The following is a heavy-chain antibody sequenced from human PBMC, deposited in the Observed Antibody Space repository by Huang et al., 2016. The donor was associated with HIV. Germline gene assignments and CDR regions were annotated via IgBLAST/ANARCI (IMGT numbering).Heavy chain of an antibody. J-gene: IGHJ3*01. CDR3: AKRGGAWGSPYAFDL. D-gene: IGHD3-16*01. V-gene: IGHV1-69*13. Sequence: QVQLVQSGAEVRKPGSSVKVSCRASGGSFNTFGINWVRQAPGQGLEWMGGIIPGLGTRSDAQRFQGRVTITADETTGVVYMELSSLRSDDTAVYFCAKRGGAWGSPYAFDLWGPGTMVTVSS. CDR1: GGSFNTFG. CDR2: IIPGLGTR.